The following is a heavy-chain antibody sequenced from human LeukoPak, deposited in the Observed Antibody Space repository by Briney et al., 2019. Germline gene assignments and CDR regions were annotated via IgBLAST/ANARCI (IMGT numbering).Heavy chain of an antibody. CDR3: ASGIQGVGNNY. CDR1: GGSISTYY. J-gene: IGHJ4*02. V-gene: IGHV4-4*07. Sequence: PSETLSLTCTVSGGSISTYYWSWIRQPAGKGLEWIGRMYISGETNYNPSLKSRVTVSLDTSKNHFSLRLNSVTAADRAVYFCASGIQGVGNNYWGQGTLVTVSS. D-gene: IGHD4-23*01. CDR2: MYISGET.